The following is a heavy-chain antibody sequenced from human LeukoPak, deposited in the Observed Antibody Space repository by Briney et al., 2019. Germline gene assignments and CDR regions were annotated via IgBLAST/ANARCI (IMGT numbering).Heavy chain of an antibody. CDR1: RFTFNSYE. D-gene: IGHD3-16*02. CDR2: INSGGSVI. CDR3: TGSSCY. V-gene: IGHV3-48*03. Sequence: PGGSLRLSCEAARFTFNSYEMNWVRQAPGKVLEWISYINSGGSVIYYAASVKGRFTTSRNYPKNSLLLQMNSLRAEDTAVTYRTGSSCYWGQGTLVILSS. J-gene: IGHJ4*02.